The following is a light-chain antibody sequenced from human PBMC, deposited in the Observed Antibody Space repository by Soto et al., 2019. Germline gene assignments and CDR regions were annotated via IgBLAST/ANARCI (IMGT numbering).Light chain of an antibody. Sequence: EIVMTQSPATLSVSPGERATLSCRASQSVSSNLAWYQQKAGQAPRLLIYGASTRATGIPARFSGSGSGTEFTLTISSLQSEDFAVYYCQQDNNWPPLTFGGGSKVDI. CDR2: GAS. CDR3: QQDNNWPPLT. V-gene: IGKV3-15*01. CDR1: QSVSSN. J-gene: IGKJ4*01.